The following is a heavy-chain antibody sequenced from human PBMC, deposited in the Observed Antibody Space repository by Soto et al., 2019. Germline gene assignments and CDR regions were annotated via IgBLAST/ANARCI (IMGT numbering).Heavy chain of an antibody. J-gene: IGHJ6*02. Sequence: QVQLQESGPGLVKPSQTLSLTCIVSGGSINSHDHYWSWIRQLPGKGLEWIGHIYRSGSTSYNPYLKSRLAISIDTSQNQCSLSLSSVTAADTAVYLCARDKGGELLKGSGIDVWGQGTTVTVSS. V-gene: IGHV4-31*03. CDR3: ARDKGGELLKGSGIDV. D-gene: IGHD1-26*01. CDR1: GGSINSHDHY. CDR2: IYRSGST.